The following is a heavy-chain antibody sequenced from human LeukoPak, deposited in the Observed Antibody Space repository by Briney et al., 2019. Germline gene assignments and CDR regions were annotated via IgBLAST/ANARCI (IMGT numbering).Heavy chain of an antibody. V-gene: IGHV3-48*03. Sequence: PGGSLRLSCAASGFTFSSYEMNWVRQAPGKGLEWVSYISSSGSTIYYADSVKGRFTISRDNAQNSLYLQMNSLRAEDTATYYCARDQGGGTSYWGQGTLVTVSS. CDR3: ARDQGGGTSY. D-gene: IGHD2-15*01. CDR2: ISSSGSTI. CDR1: GFTFSSYE. J-gene: IGHJ4*02.